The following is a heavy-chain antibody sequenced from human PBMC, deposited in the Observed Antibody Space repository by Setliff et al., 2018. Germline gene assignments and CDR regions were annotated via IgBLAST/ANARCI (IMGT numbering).Heavy chain of an antibody. Sequence: SETLSLTCAVSGSAISSGHYWGWIRQPPGKGLEWIGSIFYSGRTFYNPSLKSRVTISVDTSKNQFSLTLSSVTAADTAVYYCARLPNYVWGSPVDYWGQGTLVTVSS. J-gene: IGHJ4*02. V-gene: IGHV4-38-2*01. CDR3: ARLPNYVWGSPVDY. CDR2: IFYSGRT. CDR1: GSAISSGHY. D-gene: IGHD3-16*01.